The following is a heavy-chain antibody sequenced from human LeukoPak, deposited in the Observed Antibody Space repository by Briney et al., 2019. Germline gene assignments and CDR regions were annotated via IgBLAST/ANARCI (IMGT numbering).Heavy chain of an antibody. Sequence: SETLSLTCTVSGGSISSYYWSWIRQPAGKGLEWIGRIYSTGSTNYNPSLKSRVTMSVDTSKNQFSLRLRPVTAADTAVYYCARQIASAGTAGFDFWGQGALVTVSS. D-gene: IGHD6-13*01. J-gene: IGHJ4*02. CDR1: GGSISSYY. V-gene: IGHV4-4*07. CDR3: ARQIASAGTAGFDF. CDR2: IYSTGST.